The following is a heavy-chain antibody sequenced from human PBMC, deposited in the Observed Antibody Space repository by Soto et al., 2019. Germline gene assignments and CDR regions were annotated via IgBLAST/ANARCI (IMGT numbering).Heavy chain of an antibody. CDR2: MNPNSGNT. CDR1: GYTFTSYD. V-gene: IGHV1-8*01. Sequence: GASVKVSCKAPGYTFTSYDINWVRQATGQGLEWMGWMNPNSGNTGYAQKFQGRVTMTRNTSISTAYMELSSLRSEDTAVYYCARDLTTTVTNFDAFDIWGQGTMVTVSS. D-gene: IGHD4-17*01. CDR3: ARDLTTTVTNFDAFDI. J-gene: IGHJ3*02.